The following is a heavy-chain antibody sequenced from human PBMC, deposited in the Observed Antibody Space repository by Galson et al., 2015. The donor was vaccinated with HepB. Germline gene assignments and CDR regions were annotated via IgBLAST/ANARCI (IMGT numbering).Heavy chain of an antibody. D-gene: IGHD2-2*01. CDR3: ARELLYCSSTSCEGWFDP. CDR1: GFTFSSYA. CDR2: ISYDGSNK. V-gene: IGHV3-30-3*01. Sequence: SLRLSCAASGFTFSSYAMHWVRQAPGKGLEWVAVISYDGSNKYYADSVKGRFTISRDNSKNTLYLQMNSLRAEDTAVYYCARELLYCSSTSCEGWFDPWCQGTLVTVSS. J-gene: IGHJ5*02.